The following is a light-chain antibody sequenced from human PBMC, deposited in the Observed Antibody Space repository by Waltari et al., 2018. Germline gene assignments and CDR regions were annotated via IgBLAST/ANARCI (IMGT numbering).Light chain of an antibody. CDR2: DLD. CDR1: SGVVTSDHY. J-gene: IGLJ2*01. Sequence: QAEVTQEPSLTVSPGGTVTLTCGSTSGVVTSDHYPYWFQQKPGQAPRKLIHDLDRKPSWTPARFSGSIRGGKAGLTLSGARPEDEADYYCLLSYIVGRPVFGGGTKLTVL. V-gene: IGLV7-46*01. CDR3: LLSYIVGRPV.